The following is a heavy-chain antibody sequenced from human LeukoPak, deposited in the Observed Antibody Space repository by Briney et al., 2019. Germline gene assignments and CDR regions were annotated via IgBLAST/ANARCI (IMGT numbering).Heavy chain of an antibody. V-gene: IGHV3-23*01. CDR1: GFTFSSYA. D-gene: IGHD3-3*01. J-gene: IGHJ3*01. CDR3: AKVDSSERSGIWTAFDV. Sequence: GGSLRLSCAASGFTFSSYAMSWVRWAPGKGLEWVSAISGSGGSTYYADSVKGRFTISRDNSKKTLNLQMNSLTAEDTAVYYCAKVDSSERSGIWTAFDVWGRGTMVTVSS. CDR2: ISGSGGST.